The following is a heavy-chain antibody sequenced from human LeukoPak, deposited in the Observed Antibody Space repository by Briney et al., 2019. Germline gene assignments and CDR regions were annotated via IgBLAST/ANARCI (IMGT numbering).Heavy chain of an antibody. CDR1: GFTFSSYA. Sequence: GGSLRLSCAASGFTFSSYAMSWVRQAPGKGLERVSAIRGSGGSTYYTDSVKGRFTISRDNSKNTVSLQMNSLRAEDTAIYYCVFYYYDSSGYYGWGQGTLVTVSS. V-gene: IGHV3-23*01. CDR3: VFYYYDSSGYYG. J-gene: IGHJ4*02. CDR2: IRGSGGST. D-gene: IGHD3-22*01.